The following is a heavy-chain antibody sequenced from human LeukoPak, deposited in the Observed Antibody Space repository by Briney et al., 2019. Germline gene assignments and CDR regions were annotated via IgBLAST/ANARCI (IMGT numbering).Heavy chain of an antibody. Sequence: GGSLRLSCAASGFTFSSHGMHWVRQAPGKGLEWVATIRYDGSKKWYAESVRGRFTISRDDSKNTLFLQMNNLRVEDTAVYYCAREDSSGWYTAYWGQGTPVTVSS. D-gene: IGHD6-19*01. J-gene: IGHJ4*02. CDR1: GFTFSSHG. CDR2: IRYDGSKK. CDR3: AREDSSGWYTAY. V-gene: IGHV3-33*01.